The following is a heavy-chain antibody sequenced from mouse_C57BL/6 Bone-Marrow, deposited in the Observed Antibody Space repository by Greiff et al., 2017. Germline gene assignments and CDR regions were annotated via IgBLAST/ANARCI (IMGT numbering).Heavy chain of an antibody. CDR3: ASWVTTVFDY. V-gene: IGHV1-69*01. CDR1: GYTFTSYW. Sequence: VKLQQPGAELVMPGASVKLSCKASGYTFTSYWMHWVKQRPGQGLEWIGEIDPSDSYTNYNQKFKGKSTLTVDKSSSTAYMQLSSLTSEDSAVYYCASWVTTVFDYWGQGTTLTVSS. CDR2: IDPSDSYT. D-gene: IGHD1-1*01. J-gene: IGHJ2*01.